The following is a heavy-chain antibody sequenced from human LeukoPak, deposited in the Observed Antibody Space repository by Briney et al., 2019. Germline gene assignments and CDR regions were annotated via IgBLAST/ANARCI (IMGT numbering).Heavy chain of an antibody. CDR1: GFTFSSYG. J-gene: IGHJ3*02. CDR2: IRYDGSNK. D-gene: IGHD5-18*01. Sequence: GGSLRLSCAASGFTFSSYGMHWVRQALGKGLEWVAFIRYDGSNKYYADSVKGRFTISRDNSKNTLYLQMNSLRAEDTAVYYCARARSSYGYGDAFDIWGQGTMVTVSS. V-gene: IGHV3-30*02. CDR3: ARARSSYGYGDAFDI.